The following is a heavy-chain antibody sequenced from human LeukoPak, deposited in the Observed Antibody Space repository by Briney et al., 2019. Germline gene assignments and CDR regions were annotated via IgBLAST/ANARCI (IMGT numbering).Heavy chain of an antibody. CDR1: GFTFSSYR. D-gene: IGHD3-22*01. CDR2: IKQDGSEK. Sequence: PGGSLRLSCAASGFTFSSYRMSWVRQAPGKGLEWVANIKQDGSEKYYVDSVKGRFTISRDNAKNSLYLQMNSLRAEDTAVYCCARTRITMIVDLASRFDYWGQGTLVTVSS. V-gene: IGHV3-7*01. CDR3: ARTRITMIVDLASRFDY. J-gene: IGHJ4*02.